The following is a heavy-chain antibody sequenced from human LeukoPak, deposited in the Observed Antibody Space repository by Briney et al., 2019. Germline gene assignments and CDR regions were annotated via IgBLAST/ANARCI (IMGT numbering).Heavy chain of an antibody. Sequence: SSETLSLTCAVYGGSFSGYYWSWIRQPPGKGLEWIGYIYYSGSTNYNPSLKSRVTISVDTSKNQFSLKLSSVTAADTAVYYCARWIDYGYYYYMDVWGKGTTVTISS. CDR1: GGSFSGYY. D-gene: IGHD4-17*01. J-gene: IGHJ6*03. V-gene: IGHV4-59*01. CDR2: IYYSGST. CDR3: ARWIDYGYYYYMDV.